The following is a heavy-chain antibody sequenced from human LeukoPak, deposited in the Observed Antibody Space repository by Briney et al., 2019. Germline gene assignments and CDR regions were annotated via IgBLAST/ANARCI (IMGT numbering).Heavy chain of an antibody. V-gene: IGHV3-74*01. D-gene: IGHD4-17*01. Sequence: GGSLRLSCAASGLTFSSHWMHWVRQAPGKGLVWVSRITNDGSSTTYADSVKGRFTISRDNAKNSLYLQMDSLRDEDTAVYYCARDRDYAFDYWGQGTLVTVSS. CDR3: ARDRDYAFDY. CDR2: ITNDGSST. J-gene: IGHJ4*02. CDR1: GLTFSSHW.